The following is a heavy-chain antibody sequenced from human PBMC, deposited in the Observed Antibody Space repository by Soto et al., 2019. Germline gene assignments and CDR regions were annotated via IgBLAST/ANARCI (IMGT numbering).Heavy chain of an antibody. CDR3: ARGYGAADY. J-gene: IGHJ4*02. V-gene: IGHV3-11*04. CDR2: LGSNPRTI. D-gene: IGHD4-17*01. CDR1: GFNFPNYG. Sequence: PGGPLRLSCAASGFNFPNYGLGWVRQAPGKGLEWVSFLGSNPRTIYYSDSVRGRFAISRDNARTSLYLQMDSLRDEDTALYYCARGYGAADYWGRGTLVTVSS.